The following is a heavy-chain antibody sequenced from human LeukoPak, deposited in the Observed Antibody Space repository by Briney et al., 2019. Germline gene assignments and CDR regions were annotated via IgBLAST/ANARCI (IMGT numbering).Heavy chain of an antibody. Sequence: GGSLRLSCAASGFTFSNSAMYWVRQAPGKGLEWVSSISGTGAHTYHADSVKGRFTISRDNSKNMLYLQMNSVRVEDSAVYYCARDHSTTGTYPADYWGQGTLVTVSS. V-gene: IGHV3-23*01. CDR3: ARDHSTTGTYPADY. D-gene: IGHD1-1*01. CDR2: ISGTGAHT. CDR1: GFTFSNSA. J-gene: IGHJ4*02.